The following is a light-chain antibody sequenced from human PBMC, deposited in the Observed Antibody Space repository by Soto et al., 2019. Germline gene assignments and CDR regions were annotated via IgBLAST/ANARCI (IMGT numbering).Light chain of an antibody. V-gene: IGKV3-20*01. CDR2: GAS. CDR3: QQDGSSPA. CDR1: QGVSSSY. Sequence: IVLTQSPGTLSLSPGERATLSCRASQGVSSSYLAWYQQKPCQAPRLLLYGASSRAAGIPDRFSGSGSGTDFTLASSTLEPEAVPGYYCQQDGSSPAFGGGTKVESK. J-gene: IGKJ4*01.